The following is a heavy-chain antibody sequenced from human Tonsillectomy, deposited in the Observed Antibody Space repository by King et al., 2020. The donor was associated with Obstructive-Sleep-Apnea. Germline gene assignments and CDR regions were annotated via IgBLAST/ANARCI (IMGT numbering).Heavy chain of an antibody. D-gene: IGHD3-9*01. J-gene: IGHJ6*02. CDR3: ARDVPYDWLVPYYYYGMDV. V-gene: IGHV4-4*07. Sequence: QLQESGPGLVKPSETLSLTCTVSGGSISSYAWSWIRQPAGAGLAGIVRMITRWSTTCNPSLKRRVTMSVDTTKNQFSLKLGSVTAAATAVYYCARDVPYDWLVPYYYYGMDVWGQGTTVTVSS. CDR2: MITRWST. CDR1: GGSISSYA.